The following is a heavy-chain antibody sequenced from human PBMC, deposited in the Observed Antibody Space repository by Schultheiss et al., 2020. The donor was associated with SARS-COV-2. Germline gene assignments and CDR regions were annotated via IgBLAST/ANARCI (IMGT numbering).Heavy chain of an antibody. CDR1: GDSISNYY. J-gene: IGHJ5*02. D-gene: IGHD3-9*01. Sequence: SETLSLTCTVSGDSISNYYWSWVRQPAGKGLEWIGRIYTSGSTNYNPSLKSRVTISVDTSKNQFSLKLSSVTAADTAVYYCARQGISRYFETSDPWGQGTLVTVSS. CDR3: ARQGISRYFETSDP. CDR2: IYTSGST. V-gene: IGHV4-4*07.